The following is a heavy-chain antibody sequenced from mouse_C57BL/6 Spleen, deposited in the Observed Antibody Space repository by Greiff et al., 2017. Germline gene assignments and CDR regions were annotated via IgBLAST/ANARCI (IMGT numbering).Heavy chain of an antibody. CDR3: ATYGPFAY. D-gene: IGHD1-1*02. V-gene: IGHV1-55*01. CDR2: IYPGSGSA. Sequence: VQLQQPGAELVKPGASVKMSCKASGYTFTSYWITWVKQRPGQGLEWIGDIYPGSGSANYNEKFKSKATLTVDTASSTADMQLSSLTSEDSAVYYCATYGPFAYWGQGTLVTVSA. CDR1: GYTFTSYW. J-gene: IGHJ3*01.